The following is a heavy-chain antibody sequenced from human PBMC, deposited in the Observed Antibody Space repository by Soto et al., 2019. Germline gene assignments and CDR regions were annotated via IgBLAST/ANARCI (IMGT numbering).Heavy chain of an antibody. V-gene: IGHV4-59*12. CDR1: GSSISRDS. J-gene: IGHJ6*02. CDR3: ASTRRDEYNNYYYYYGMDV. Sequence: SETLSLTCTDAGSSISRDSWSWIRQPRGKGQEWIGYIYYSGSTNYNPSLKSRVTISVDTSKNQFSLKLSSVTAEDTAVYYCASTRRDEYNNYYYYYGMDVWGQGTTVTVAS. D-gene: IGHD1-1*01. CDR2: IYYSGST.